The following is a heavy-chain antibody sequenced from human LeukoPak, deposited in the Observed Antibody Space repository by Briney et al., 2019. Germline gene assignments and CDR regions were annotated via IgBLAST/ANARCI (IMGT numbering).Heavy chain of an antibody. Sequence: SVKVSCKASGFTFTSSAMQWVRQARGQRLEWIGWIVVGSGDTNYAQKFQERVTITRDMSTSTAYMELSSLRSEDTAVYYCAAEGCTNGVCYRAFDIWGQGTMVTVSS. D-gene: IGHD2-8*01. CDR3: AAEGCTNGVCYRAFDI. CDR2: IVVGSGDT. J-gene: IGHJ3*02. CDR1: GFTFTSSA. V-gene: IGHV1-58*02.